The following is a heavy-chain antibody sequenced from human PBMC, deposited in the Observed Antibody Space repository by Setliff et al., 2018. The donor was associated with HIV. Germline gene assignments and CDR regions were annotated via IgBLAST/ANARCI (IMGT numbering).Heavy chain of an antibody. CDR3: ARDILERGYYYYYMDV. V-gene: IGHV1-69*13. CDR2: IIPIFGTA. J-gene: IGHJ6*03. D-gene: IGHD3-3*01. CDR1: GYTFNNYG. Sequence: GASVKVSCKASGYTFNNYGISWVRQAPGQGLEWMGGIIPIFGTANYAQKFQGRVTITADESTSTAYMELSSLRSEDTAVYYCARDILERGYYYYYMDVWGKGTTVTVSS.